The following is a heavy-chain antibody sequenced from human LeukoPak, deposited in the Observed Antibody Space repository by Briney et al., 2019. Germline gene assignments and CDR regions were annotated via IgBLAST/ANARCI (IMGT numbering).Heavy chain of an antibody. CDR1: GFTFSDYY. CDR2: ISSSGSTI. D-gene: IGHD6-13*01. J-gene: IGHJ4*02. Sequence: GGSLRLSCAAAGFTFSDYYMSWIRQAPGKGLEWVSYISSSGSTIYYADSVKGRFTISRDNAKNSLYLQMNSLRAEDTAVYYCARVRHSSSWYLLDYWGQGTLVTVSS. V-gene: IGHV3-11*01. CDR3: ARVRHSSSWYLLDY.